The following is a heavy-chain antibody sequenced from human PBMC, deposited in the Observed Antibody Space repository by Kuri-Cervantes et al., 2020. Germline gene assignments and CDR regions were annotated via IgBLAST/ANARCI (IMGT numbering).Heavy chain of an antibody. CDR2: IGTAGDT. V-gene: IGHV3-13*01. D-gene: IGHD5-12*01. J-gene: IGHJ3*02. Sequence: GESLKISCAASGFTFSSYDMHWVRQATGKGLEWVSAIGTAGDTYYPGSVKGRFTISRDNSKNTLYLQMNSLRAEDTAVYYCARDRSLRGYSGRQAFDIWGQGTMVTVSS. CDR3: ARDRSLRGYSGRQAFDI. CDR1: GFTFSSYD.